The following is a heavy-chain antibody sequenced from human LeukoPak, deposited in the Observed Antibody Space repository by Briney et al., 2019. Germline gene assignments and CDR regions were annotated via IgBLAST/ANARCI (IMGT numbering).Heavy chain of an antibody. CDR3: AVDYDIALGNWFDP. CDR2: IKQDGSVK. Sequence: QAGGSLGLSCAASGFTFSSYWMTWVRQAPGKGLEWVANIKQDGSVKYYVDSVKGRFTISRDNAKNSLYLQMNSLRAEDTAVYYCAVDYDIALGNWFDPWGQGTLVNGSS. J-gene: IGHJ5*02. V-gene: IGHV3-7*01. D-gene: IGHD3-9*01. CDR1: GFTFSSYW.